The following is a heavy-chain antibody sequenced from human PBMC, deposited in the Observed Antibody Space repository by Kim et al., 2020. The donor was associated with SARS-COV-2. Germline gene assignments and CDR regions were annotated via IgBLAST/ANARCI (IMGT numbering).Heavy chain of an antibody. CDR2: IIPIFGTA. J-gene: IGHJ4*02. CDR3: ARDRALYSYSRSDLIYFDY. V-gene: IGHV1-69*13. D-gene: IGHD5-18*01. CDR1: GGTFSSYA. Sequence: SVKVSCKASGGTFSSYAISWVRQAPGQGLEWMGGIIPIFGTANYAQKFQGRVTITADESTSTAYMELSSLRSEDTAVYYCARDRALYSYSRSDLIYFDYWGQGTLVTVSS.